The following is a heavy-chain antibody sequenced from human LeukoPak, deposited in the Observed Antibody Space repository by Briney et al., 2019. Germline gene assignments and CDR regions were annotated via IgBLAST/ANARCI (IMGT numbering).Heavy chain of an antibody. CDR1: GFTFSSYS. D-gene: IGHD6-13*01. CDR3: ARVIAAAGIDY. V-gene: IGHV3-21*01. Sequence: GGSLRLSCAASGFTFSSYSMHWVRQAPGKGLEWVSSISSCCSYIYHADSVKGRFTISRDNAKNSLYLQMNSLRGEDTAVYYCARVIAAAGIDYWGRGSLVTVSS. J-gene: IGHJ4*02. CDR2: ISSCCSYI.